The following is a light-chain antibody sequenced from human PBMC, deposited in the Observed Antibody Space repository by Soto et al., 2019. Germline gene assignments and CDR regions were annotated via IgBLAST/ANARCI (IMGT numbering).Light chain of an antibody. CDR3: MQALQTYT. V-gene: IGKV2-28*01. J-gene: IGKJ2*01. CDR2: LGS. Sequence: DIVMTQSPLSLPVTPGEPASISCRSSQSLLHSNGYNYLDWYLQKPGQSPQLLIYLGSNRASGVPDRFSGSGSGSDFTLNISRVEAEDVGVDYCMQALQTYTFGLGTKLQIK. CDR1: QSLLHSNGYNY.